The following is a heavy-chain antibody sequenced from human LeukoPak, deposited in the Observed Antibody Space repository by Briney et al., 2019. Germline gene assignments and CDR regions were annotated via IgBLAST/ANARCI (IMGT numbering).Heavy chain of an antibody. Sequence: SETLSPTCTVSGYSISSGYYWGWIRQPPGKGLEWIGSIYHSGSTYYNPSLKSRVTISVDTSKNQFSLKLSSVTAADTAVYYCARSGYSSGWDELWFDPWGQGTLVTVSS. CDR2: IYHSGST. CDR3: ARSGYSSGWDELWFDP. V-gene: IGHV4-38-2*02. J-gene: IGHJ5*02. D-gene: IGHD6-19*01. CDR1: GYSISSGYY.